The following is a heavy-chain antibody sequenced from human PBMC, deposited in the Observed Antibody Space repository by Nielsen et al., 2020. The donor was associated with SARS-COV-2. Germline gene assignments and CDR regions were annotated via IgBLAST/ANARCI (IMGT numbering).Heavy chain of an antibody. J-gene: IGHJ4*02. CDR1: GFTFSSYA. Sequence: GESLKISCAASGFTFSSYAMSWVRQAPGKGLEWVAVISYDGSNKYYADSVKGRFTISRDNSKNTLYLQMNSLRAEDTAVYYCARGGGGATWSYYFDYWGQGTLVTVSS. D-gene: IGHD1-26*01. V-gene: IGHV3-30-3*01. CDR3: ARGGGGATWSYYFDY. CDR2: ISYDGSNK.